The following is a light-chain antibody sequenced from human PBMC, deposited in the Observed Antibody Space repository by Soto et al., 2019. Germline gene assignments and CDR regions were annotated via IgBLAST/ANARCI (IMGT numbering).Light chain of an antibody. Sequence: QSVLTQPPSVSGAPGQRVTISCTGSSSNIGAGYDVQWYQQLPGAAPRLLIFGNTNRPSGVPDRFSGSRSGTSASLAISGLQAEDEADYYSQSYDISLSVSVVFGGGTKLTVL. V-gene: IGLV1-40*01. CDR3: QSYDISLSVSVV. CDR1: SSNIGAGYD. CDR2: GNT. J-gene: IGLJ2*01.